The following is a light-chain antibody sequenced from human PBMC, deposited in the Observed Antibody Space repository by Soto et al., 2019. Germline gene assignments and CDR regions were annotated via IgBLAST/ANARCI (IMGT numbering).Light chain of an antibody. CDR1: QSISSW. Sequence: DIPMTQSPSTLSASVGDRVTITCRASQSISSWLAWYQQKPGKAPKLLIYKASSLESGVQSRFSGSGSGTEFTLTISSLQPDDFATYYCQQYNSYPTFGQGTKVEIK. V-gene: IGKV1-5*03. J-gene: IGKJ1*01. CDR3: QQYNSYPT. CDR2: KAS.